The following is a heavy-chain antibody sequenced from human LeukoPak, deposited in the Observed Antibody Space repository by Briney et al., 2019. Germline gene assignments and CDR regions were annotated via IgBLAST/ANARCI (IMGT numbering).Heavy chain of an antibody. CDR1: GFTFDNYA. CDR2: IRVGGGVT. V-gene: IGHV3-23*01. Sequence: GGSLRLSCAASGFTFDNYAMNWVRQAPGKGLEWLAYIRVGGGVTRYSDSVKDRFTISRDNSKNTLYLQMNSLRAEDTAIYYCAKCSASYYNDAFDIWGRGTMVTVSS. D-gene: IGHD3-10*01. J-gene: IGHJ3*02. CDR3: AKCSASYYNDAFDI.